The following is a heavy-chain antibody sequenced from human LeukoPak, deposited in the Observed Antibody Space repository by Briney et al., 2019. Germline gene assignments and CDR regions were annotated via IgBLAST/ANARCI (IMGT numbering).Heavy chain of an antibody. CDR2: ISSSSSYI. Sequence: GSLRLSCAASGFTFSSYSMNWVRQAPGKGLEWVSSISSSSSYIYYADSVKGRFTISRDNAKNSLYLQMNSLRAEDTAVYYCARRTDYGGNSGAFDIWGQGTMVTVSS. CDR1: GFTFSSYS. D-gene: IGHD4-23*01. CDR3: ARRTDYGGNSGAFDI. J-gene: IGHJ3*02. V-gene: IGHV3-21*01.